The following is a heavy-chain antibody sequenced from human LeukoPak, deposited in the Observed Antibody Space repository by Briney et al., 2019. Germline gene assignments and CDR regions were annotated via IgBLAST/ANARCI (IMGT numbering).Heavy chain of an antibody. D-gene: IGHD4-17*01. Sequence: SETLSLTCTVSGGSISSHYWSWIRQPPGKGLEWIGYIYYSGSTKYNPSLKSRVTISVNTSKNQVSLKLSSVTAADTAVYYCATLPGGVTTPNPSWGQGTLVTVSS. CDR1: GGSISSHY. V-gene: IGHV4-59*08. J-gene: IGHJ5*02. CDR2: IYYSGST. CDR3: ATLPGGVTTPNPS.